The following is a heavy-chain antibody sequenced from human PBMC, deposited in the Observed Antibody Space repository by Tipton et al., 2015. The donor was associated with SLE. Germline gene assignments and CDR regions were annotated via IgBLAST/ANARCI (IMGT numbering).Heavy chain of an antibody. CDR3: ARRFCTGGVCYEGVDL. Sequence: TLSLTCAVYGGSFSGNYWSWIRQVPGKGLEWIGYFDYRGSTNYDPSLKSRITISVDTSKNQSYLKLSSVTAADTAVYYCARRFCTGGVCYEGVDLWGRGTLVTVSS. CDR2: FDYRGST. V-gene: IGHV4-59*08. J-gene: IGHJ2*01. CDR1: GGSFSGNY. D-gene: IGHD2-8*02.